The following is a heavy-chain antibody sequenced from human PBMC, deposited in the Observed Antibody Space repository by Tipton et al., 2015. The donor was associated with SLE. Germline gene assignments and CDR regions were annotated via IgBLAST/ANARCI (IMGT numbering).Heavy chain of an antibody. D-gene: IGHD3-22*01. CDR1: GFTFDNYA. V-gene: IGHV3-9*01. Sequence: SLRLSCAASGFTFDNYAFHWVRQAPGKGLEWVSGISWNSGNIGYADPVKGRFTISRDNAKNALYLQMNSLRVDDTALYYCAKDLYDSTYYNGMDVWGQGTMVTVSS. CDR3: AKDLYDSTYYNGMDV. J-gene: IGHJ6*02. CDR2: ISWNSGNI.